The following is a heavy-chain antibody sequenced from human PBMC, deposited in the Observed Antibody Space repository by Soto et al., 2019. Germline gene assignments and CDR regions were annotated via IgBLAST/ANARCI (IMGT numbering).Heavy chain of an antibody. Sequence: SQTLSLTCAISGDSVSSNSAAWNWIRQSPSRGLEWLGRTYFRSKWYNDYAVSMKSRISVNPDTSKNQFSLQLNSVTPEDTAVYYCARATSYSSGWTFDSWGQGALVTVSS. J-gene: IGHJ4*02. CDR3: ARATSYSSGWTFDS. V-gene: IGHV6-1*01. CDR2: TYFRSKWYN. D-gene: IGHD6-19*01. CDR1: GDSVSSNSAA.